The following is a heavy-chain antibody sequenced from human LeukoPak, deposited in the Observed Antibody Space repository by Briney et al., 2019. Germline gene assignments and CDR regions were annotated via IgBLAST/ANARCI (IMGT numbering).Heavy chain of an antibody. D-gene: IGHD3-22*01. V-gene: IGHV3-23*01. Sequence: GGSLRLSCAASGFTFSSYAMSWVRQAPGKGLEWVSAISGSGGSTYYADSVKGRFTISRDNSKNTLYLQMNSLRAEDTAVYYCAKYIGSRGYGSYFDYWGQGTLVTVSS. CDR3: AKYIGSRGYGSYFDY. J-gene: IGHJ4*02. CDR1: GFTFSSYA. CDR2: ISGSGGST.